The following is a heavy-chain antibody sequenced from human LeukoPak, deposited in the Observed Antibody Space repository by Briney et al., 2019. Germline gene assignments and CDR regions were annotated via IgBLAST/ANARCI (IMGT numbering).Heavy chain of an antibody. CDR3: ARDHVAAVVDY. CDR1: GFTFSSYG. V-gene: IGHV3-48*01. Sequence: GGSLRLSCAASGFTFSSYGMNWVRQAPGKGLEWVSYISSSSSTIYYADSVKGRFTISRDNAKNSLYLQMNSLRAEDTAVYYCARDHVAAVVDYWGQGTLVTVSS. CDR2: ISSSSSTI. D-gene: IGHD6-19*01. J-gene: IGHJ4*02.